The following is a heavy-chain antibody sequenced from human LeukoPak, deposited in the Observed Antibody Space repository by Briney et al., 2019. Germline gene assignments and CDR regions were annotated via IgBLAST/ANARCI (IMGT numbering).Heavy chain of an antibody. D-gene: IGHD2-21*01. Sequence: PSETLSLTCTVSGGSISSYYWSWIRQPPGKGLEWIGYIYYSGSTNYNPSLKSRVTISVDTSKNQFSLKLSSVTAADTAVYYCASLARSGETDYWGQGTLVTVSS. V-gene: IGHV4-59*08. J-gene: IGHJ4*02. CDR1: GGSISSYY. CDR2: IYYSGST. CDR3: ASLARSGETDY.